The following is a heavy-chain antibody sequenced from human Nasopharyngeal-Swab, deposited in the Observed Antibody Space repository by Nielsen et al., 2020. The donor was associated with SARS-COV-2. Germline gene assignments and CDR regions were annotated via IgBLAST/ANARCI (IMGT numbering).Heavy chain of an antibody. Sequence: WIRQSPSRGLEWLGRTYYRSKWYNEYAVSVKSQITINPDTSKNQFSLQLNSVTPEDTAVYYWARASSITIFGVVISRGYYYYGMDVWGQGTTVTVSS. V-gene: IGHV6-1*01. CDR2: TYYRSKWYN. D-gene: IGHD3-3*01. J-gene: IGHJ6*02. CDR3: ARASSITIFGVVISRGYYYYGMDV.